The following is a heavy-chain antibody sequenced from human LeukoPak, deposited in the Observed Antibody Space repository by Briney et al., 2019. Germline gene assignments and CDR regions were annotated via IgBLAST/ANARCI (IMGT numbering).Heavy chain of an antibody. CDR2: ISDSGGST. V-gene: IGHV3-23*01. CDR3: AKDQCSSTSCYTRDPSYYMDV. J-gene: IGHJ6*03. D-gene: IGHD2-2*02. Sequence: GGSLRLSCAASGFTFSSYAMSWVRQVPGKGLEWVSGISDSGGSTSYADSVKGRFTISRDNSKNTLHLQMNSLRAEDTAVYYCAKDQCSSTSCYTRDPSYYMDVWGKGTTVTVSS. CDR1: GFTFSSYA.